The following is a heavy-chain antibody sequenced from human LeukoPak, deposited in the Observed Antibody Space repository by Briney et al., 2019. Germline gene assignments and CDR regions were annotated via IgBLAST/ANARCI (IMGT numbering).Heavy chain of an antibody. CDR2: IYYSGST. V-gene: IGHV4-31*03. J-gene: IGHJ5*02. Sequence: PSETLSLTCTVSGGSISSGGFYWSWIRQHPGKGLEWMGYIYYSGSTYYNPSLKSRVTISVDTSKNQFSLKLSSVTAADTAVYYCARPVYGYDYVWGSYRNNWFDPWGQGTLVTVSS. CDR3: ARPVYGYDYVWGSYRNNWFDP. D-gene: IGHD3-16*02. CDR1: GGSISSGGFY.